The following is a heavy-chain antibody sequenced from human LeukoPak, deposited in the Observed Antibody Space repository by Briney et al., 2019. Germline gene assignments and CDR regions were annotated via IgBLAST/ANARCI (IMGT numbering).Heavy chain of an antibody. CDR2: ISGSGAST. J-gene: IGHJ4*02. CDR3: AKDVGKWESLHFFDY. D-gene: IGHD1-26*01. V-gene: IGHV3-23*01. CDR1: GASIASHS. Sequence: PSETLSLTCAVSGASIASHSWWSWVRQAPGKGLEWISGISGSGASTYYADSVTGRFTISRDNSRNTLYLQMNSLRGDDTAVYYCAKDVGKWESLHFFDYWGQGTLVTVSS.